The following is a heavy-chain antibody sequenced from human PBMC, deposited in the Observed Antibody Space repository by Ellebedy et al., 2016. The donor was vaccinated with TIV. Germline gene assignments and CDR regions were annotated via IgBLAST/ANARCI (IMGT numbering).Heavy chain of an antibody. Sequence: GESLKISXAASGFTFSSYWMHWVRQAPGKGLVWVSRINSDGSSTSYADSVKGRFTISRDNAKNTLYLQMNSLRAEDTAVYYCAREFNGCSSTSCYRRLYYYYGMDVWGQGTTVTVSS. J-gene: IGHJ6*02. CDR1: GFTFSSYW. CDR3: AREFNGCSSTSCYRRLYYYYGMDV. V-gene: IGHV3-74*01. CDR2: INSDGSST. D-gene: IGHD2-2*01.